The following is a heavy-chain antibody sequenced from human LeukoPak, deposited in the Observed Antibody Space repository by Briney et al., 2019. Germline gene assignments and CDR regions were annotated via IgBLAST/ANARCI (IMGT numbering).Heavy chain of an antibody. D-gene: IGHD5-18*01. CDR1: GFTFSDYY. CDR2: ISSSGSAM. J-gene: IGHJ3*02. V-gene: IGHV3-11*01. CDR3: ARDVGYRYAQMFFDI. Sequence: TPGGSLRLSCAASGFTFSDYYMSWIRQAPGKGLEWISYISSSGSAMYYADSVKGRFTISRDNAKNSLYLQMNSLRAEDTAMYYCARDVGYRYAQMFFDIWGQGTMVTVSS.